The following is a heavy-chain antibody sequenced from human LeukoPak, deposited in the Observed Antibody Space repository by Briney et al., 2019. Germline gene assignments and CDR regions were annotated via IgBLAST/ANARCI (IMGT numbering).Heavy chain of an antibody. J-gene: IGHJ2*01. V-gene: IGHV3-23*01. CDR2: ISGSGGST. CDR3: AKGPQSWPDWYFDL. CDR1: GFTFSSYA. Sequence: GGSLRLSCAASGFTFSSYAMSWVRQAPGKGLEWVSAISGSGGSTYYADSVKGWFTISRDNSKNTLYLQMNSLRAEDTAVYYCAKGPQSWPDWYFDLWGRGTLVTVSS.